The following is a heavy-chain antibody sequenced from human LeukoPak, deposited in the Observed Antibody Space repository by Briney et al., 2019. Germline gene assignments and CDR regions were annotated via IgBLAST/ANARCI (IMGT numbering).Heavy chain of an antibody. J-gene: IGHJ4*02. V-gene: IGHV1-2*02. CDR3: ARDRYYDSSGNFDY. D-gene: IGHD3-22*01. CDR1: GYTFTGYY. CDR2: INPNSGGT. Sequence: GASVKVSCKAFGYTFTGYYMHWVRQAPGQGLEWMGWINPNSGGTNYAQKFQGRVTMTRDTSISTAYMELSRLRSDDTAVYYCARDRYYDSSGNFDYWGQGTLVTVSS.